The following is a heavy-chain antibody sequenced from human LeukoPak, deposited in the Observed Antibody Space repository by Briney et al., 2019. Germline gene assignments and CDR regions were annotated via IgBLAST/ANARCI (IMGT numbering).Heavy chain of an antibody. J-gene: IGHJ4*02. V-gene: IGHV1-69*05. CDR2: IIPLFGTA. CDR1: GGTFSSYA. Sequence: ASVKVSCKASGGTFSSYAISWVRQAPGHPLEWMGGIIPLFGTADYAQKFQGRVTITTDESTSTAYMELSSRRCEDTAVYYCASSGSWGQGPLVTVSS. CDR3: ASSGS. D-gene: IGHD2-15*01.